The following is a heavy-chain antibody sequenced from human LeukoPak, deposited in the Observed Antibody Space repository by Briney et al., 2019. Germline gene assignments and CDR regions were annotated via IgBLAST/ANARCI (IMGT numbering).Heavy chain of an antibody. Sequence: ASVKVSCKASGYTFTSYDTNWMREATGQGLEWMGWMNPNSGNTGYAQKFQGRVTMTRNTSISTAYMELSSLRSEDTAVYYCARTRTIFGVVIIYYFDYWGQGTLVTVSS. CDR3: ARTRTIFGVVIIYYFDY. CDR1: GYTFTSYD. CDR2: MNPNSGNT. V-gene: IGHV1-8*01. D-gene: IGHD3-3*01. J-gene: IGHJ4*02.